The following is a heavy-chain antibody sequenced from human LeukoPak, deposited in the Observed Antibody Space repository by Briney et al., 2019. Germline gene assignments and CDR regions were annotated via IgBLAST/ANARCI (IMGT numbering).Heavy chain of an antibody. CDR1: GFTFSNYY. CDR2: ISSSSSYI. V-gene: IGHV3-11*06. J-gene: IGHJ2*01. D-gene: IGHD6-19*01. CDR3: AREVQWLAQEGWYFDL. Sequence: GGSLRLSCAASGFTFSNYYMSWIRRAPGKGLEWVSYISSSSSYIYYADSVKGRFTISRDNAKNSLYLQMNSLRAEDTAVYYCAREVQWLAQEGWYFDLWGRGTLVTVSS.